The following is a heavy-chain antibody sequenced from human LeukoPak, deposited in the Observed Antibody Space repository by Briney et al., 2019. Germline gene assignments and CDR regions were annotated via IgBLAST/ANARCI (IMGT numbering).Heavy chain of an antibody. J-gene: IGHJ4*02. CDR1: GGSISTYY. CDR3: AMGYGGGVGDH. D-gene: IGHD4-23*01. V-gene: IGHV4-59*08. CDR2: IYYSGST. Sequence: SETLSLTCSVSGGSISTYYWSWFRQPPGKGLEWIGYIYYSGSTNYNPSLKSRVTISVDTSKNQFSLKVTSVTAADTAAYYCAMGYGGGVGDHWGPGTLVTVSS.